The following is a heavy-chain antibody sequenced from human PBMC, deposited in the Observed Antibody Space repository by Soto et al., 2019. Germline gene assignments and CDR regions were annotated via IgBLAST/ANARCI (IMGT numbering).Heavy chain of an antibody. V-gene: IGHV3-13*01. D-gene: IGHD3-22*01. Sequence: GSLRLSCAASGFTFSSYDMHWVRQATGKGLEWVSAIGTAGDTYYPGSVKGRFTISRENAKNSLYLQMNSLRAGDTAVYYCAREGFYYYDSSGSRAPYYFDYWGQGTLVTVSS. J-gene: IGHJ4*02. CDR1: GFTFSSYD. CDR3: AREGFYYYDSSGSRAPYYFDY. CDR2: IGTAGDT.